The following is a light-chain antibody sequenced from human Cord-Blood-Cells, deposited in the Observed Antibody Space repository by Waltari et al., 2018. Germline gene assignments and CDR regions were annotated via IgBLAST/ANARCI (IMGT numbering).Light chain of an antibody. CDR2: QDS. V-gene: IGLV3-1*01. CDR3: QAWDSSTPAVV. CDR1: KLGDKY. J-gene: IGLJ2*01. Sequence: SYELTQPPSVSVSPGQTASITCSGDKLGDKYACWYQQKPGQSPVLVIYQDSKRPSGIPEGFSGSNSGNTATLTISGTQAMDEADYYCQAWDSSTPAVVFGGGTKLTVL.